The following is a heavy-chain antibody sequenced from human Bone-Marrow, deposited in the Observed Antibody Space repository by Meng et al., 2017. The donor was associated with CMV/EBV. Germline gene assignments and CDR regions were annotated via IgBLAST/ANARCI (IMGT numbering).Heavy chain of an antibody. CDR1: GGSISSYY. CDR2: IYYSGST. V-gene: IGHV4-59*01. J-gene: IGHJ4*02. D-gene: IGHD1-26*01. Sequence: SETLSLTCTVSGGSISSYYWSWIRQPPGKGLEWIGYIYYSGSTNYNPSLKSRVTISVDTSKNQFSLKLSSVTAADTAIHYCTRGSAAAAGATILPDYWGQGALVTVSS. CDR3: TRGSAAAAGATILPDY.